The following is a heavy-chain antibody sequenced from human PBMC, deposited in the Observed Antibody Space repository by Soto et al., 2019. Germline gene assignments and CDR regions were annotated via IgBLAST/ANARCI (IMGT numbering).Heavy chain of an antibody. J-gene: IGHJ4*02. Sequence: SETLSLTCDVYGGSSGGYYWSWIRQPPGKGLEWIGEVNPSGSTNFNPSLKTRVTISMDASENQLSLKLSSVTAPDTAVYYCARQIYDSSGYYYAYWGQGTRVTVSS. CDR2: VNPSGST. D-gene: IGHD3-22*01. CDR3: ARQIYDSSGYYYAY. CDR1: GGSSGGYY. V-gene: IGHV4-34*01.